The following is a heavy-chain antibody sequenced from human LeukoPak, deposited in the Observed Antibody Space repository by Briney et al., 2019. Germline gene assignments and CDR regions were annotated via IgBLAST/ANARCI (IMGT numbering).Heavy chain of an antibody. CDR3: ARGGGRKNTALRYYFDY. V-gene: IGHV3-53*01. Sequence: WSLRLSCAASGFTVSSNYMSWVRQAPGEGLEGVSVIYSGGSTYYADSVKGRFTISRDNAKNSLYLQTNSLRAEDTAVYYCARGGGRKNTALRYYFDYWGQRTLVTVSS. CDR2: IYSGGST. J-gene: IGHJ4*02. D-gene: IGHD5-18*01. CDR1: GFTVSSNY.